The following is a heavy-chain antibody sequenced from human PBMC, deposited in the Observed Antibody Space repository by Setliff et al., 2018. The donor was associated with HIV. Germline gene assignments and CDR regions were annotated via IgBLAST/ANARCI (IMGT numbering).Heavy chain of an antibody. CDR3: ARPHSGRGGGAWFDP. CDR2: MIYGGDT. Sequence: SETLSLTCSVSDGSITSTSYYWGWIRQAPGKGLEWIASMIYGGDTWYNPSLKSRVTIYVDTANNEISLRLSSVTAEDTAVYRCARPHSGRGGGAWFDPWGQGIQVTVSS. CDR1: DGSITSTSYY. V-gene: IGHV4-39*01. J-gene: IGHJ5*02. D-gene: IGHD6-19*01.